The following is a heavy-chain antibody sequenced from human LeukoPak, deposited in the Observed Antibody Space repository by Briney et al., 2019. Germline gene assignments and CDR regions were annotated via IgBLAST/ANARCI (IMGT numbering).Heavy chain of an antibody. CDR3: ARDLEGAGWLRTYYYYYGMDV. CDR1: GYTFTSYG. D-gene: IGHD1-26*01. V-gene: IGHV1-18*01. Sequence: ASVKVSCKASGYTFTSYGISWVRQAPGRGLEWMGWISAYNGNTNYAQKLQGRVTMTTDTSTSTAYMELRSLRSDDTAVYYCARDLEGAGWLRTYYYYYGMDVWGQGTTVTVSS. CDR2: ISAYNGNT. J-gene: IGHJ6*02.